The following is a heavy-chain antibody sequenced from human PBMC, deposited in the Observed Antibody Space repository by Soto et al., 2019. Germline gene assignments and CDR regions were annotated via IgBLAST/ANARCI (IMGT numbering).Heavy chain of an antibody. CDR3: ARMPSVLDTPTNYYYYYVLDV. D-gene: IGHD5-18*01. CDR1: GGSISSGGYS. CDR2: IYHSGST. V-gene: IGHV4-30-2*01. Sequence: PSEILSLTCAVSGGSISSGGYSWSWIRQPPGKGLEWIGYIYHSGSTYYNPSLKSRVTISVDTSKNQFSLKLSSVAAADTAVYYCARMPSVLDTPTNYYYYYVLDVWGQGTTVTVSS. J-gene: IGHJ6*02.